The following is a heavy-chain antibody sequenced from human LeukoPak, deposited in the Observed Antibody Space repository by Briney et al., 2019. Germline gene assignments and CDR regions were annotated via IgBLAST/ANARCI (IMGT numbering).Heavy chain of an antibody. Sequence: GGSLTLSCAASGFTFSSYEMHWIRQAPGKGLEWVSYISNSGSTKYYADSVKGRFTISRDNAKNSLYLQMNSLRAEDTAVYYCAAVIDYWGQGTLVTVSS. J-gene: IGHJ4*02. CDR1: GFTFSSYE. CDR2: ISNSGSTK. CDR3: AAVIDY. V-gene: IGHV3-48*03.